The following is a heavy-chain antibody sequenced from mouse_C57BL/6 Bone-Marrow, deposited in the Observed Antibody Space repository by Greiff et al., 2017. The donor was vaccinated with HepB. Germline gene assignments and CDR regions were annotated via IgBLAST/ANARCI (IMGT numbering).Heavy chain of an antibody. Sequence: QVQLKQSGAELVRPGTSVTVSCKASGYAFTNYLIEWVKQRPGQGLEWIGVINPGSGGTNYNEKFKGKATLTADKSSSTAYMQLSSLTSEDSAVYFCAREGYYSNFYYAMDYWGQGTSVTVSS. J-gene: IGHJ4*01. D-gene: IGHD2-5*01. V-gene: IGHV1-54*01. CDR1: GYAFTNYL. CDR3: AREGYYSNFYYAMDY. CDR2: INPGSGGT.